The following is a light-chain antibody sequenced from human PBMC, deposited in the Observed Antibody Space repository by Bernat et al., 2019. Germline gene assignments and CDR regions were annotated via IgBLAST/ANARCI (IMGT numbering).Light chain of an antibody. Sequence: DIQMTQSPSSLSASVGDKVTITCRSSQTISNYLNWYRQQPGKAPNLLISAASSLQSDVPSRFSGSGSGTEFTLTISSLHPEDFAIYYCQQTYTTPLTFGGVTKVEI. V-gene: IGKV1-39*01. CDR2: AAS. CDR1: QTISNY. CDR3: QQTYTTPLT. J-gene: IGKJ4*01.